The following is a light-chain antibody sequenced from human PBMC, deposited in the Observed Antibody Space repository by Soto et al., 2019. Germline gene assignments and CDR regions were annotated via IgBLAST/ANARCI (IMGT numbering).Light chain of an antibody. V-gene: IGKV3-15*01. CDR2: GAS. CDR1: QSVSSN. Sequence: EIVMTHSPPTLSVSPGERATLSCRASQSVSSNLACYQQKPGQAPRLLIYGASTRATGIPARFSGSGSGTEFTLTISSLQSEDFAVYYCQQYNNWPPITFGQGTRLEIK. CDR3: QQYNNWPPIT. J-gene: IGKJ5*01.